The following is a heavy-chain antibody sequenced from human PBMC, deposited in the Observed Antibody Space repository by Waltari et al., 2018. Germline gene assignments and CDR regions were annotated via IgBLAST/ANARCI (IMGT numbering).Heavy chain of an antibody. CDR3: ARGDGSSGLDY. CDR2: ISSSTSYI. V-gene: IGHV3-21*01. CDR1: GFTFSNYR. D-gene: IGHD6-19*01. Sequence: EVQLVESGGGLVKPGGSLRLSCAASGFTFSNYRMNWVRQAPGKGVEWVSFISSSTSYINYADSVRGRFTISRDNARNSLYLQMNSLRADDTAVHYCARGDGSSGLDYWGQGILVTVSS. J-gene: IGHJ4*02.